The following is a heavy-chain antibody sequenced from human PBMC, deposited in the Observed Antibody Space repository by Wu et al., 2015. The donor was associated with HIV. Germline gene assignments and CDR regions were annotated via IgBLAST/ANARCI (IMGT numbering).Heavy chain of an antibody. D-gene: IGHD3-16*01. CDR1: GFTLSNSV. CDR3: AVLYDVEGDKAVLDH. V-gene: IGHV1-58*02. J-gene: IGHJ4*02. CDR2: IVVDNGNI. Sequence: QLVQSGAEVKKPGASVKVSCEASGFTLSNSVMQWVRQARGQRLEWIGWIVVDNGNIHYAQTFQERVTFTRDMSTNTAYMELNRLTSEDTAIYYCAVLYDVEGDKAVLDHWGQGTVVTVSS.